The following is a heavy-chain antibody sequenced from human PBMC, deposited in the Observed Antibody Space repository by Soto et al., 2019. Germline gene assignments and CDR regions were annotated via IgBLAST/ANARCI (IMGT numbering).Heavy chain of an antibody. CDR1: GGSISSGDYY. V-gene: IGHV4-30-4*01. Sequence: SETLSLTCTVSGGSISSGDYYWSWIHQPPGKGLEWIGYIYYSGSTYYNPSLKSRVTISVDTSKNQFSLKLSSVTAADTAVYYRAREGDYVPNSNWFDPWGQGTLVTVSS. CDR2: IYYSGST. CDR3: AREGDYVPNSNWFDP. D-gene: IGHD3-16*01. J-gene: IGHJ5*02.